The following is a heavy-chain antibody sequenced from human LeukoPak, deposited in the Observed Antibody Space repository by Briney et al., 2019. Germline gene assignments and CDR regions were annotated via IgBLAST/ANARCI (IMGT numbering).Heavy chain of an antibody. V-gene: IGHV4-61*02. CDR2: IYISGST. CDR1: GGSISSGSYY. Sequence: SQTLSLTCTVSGGSISSGSYYWSWIRQPAGKGLEWIGRIYISGSTNYNPSLKSRVTISVDTSKNQFSLKVSSVTAADTAVYYCARMTEYSSSADAFDIWGQGTMVTVSS. CDR3: ARMTEYSSSADAFDI. J-gene: IGHJ3*02. D-gene: IGHD6-6*01.